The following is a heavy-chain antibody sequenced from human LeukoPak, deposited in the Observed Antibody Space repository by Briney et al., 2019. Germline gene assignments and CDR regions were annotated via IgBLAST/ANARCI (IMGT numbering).Heavy chain of an antibody. CDR1: GFTFDDYG. CDR3: ARDLSGGYDSGLDY. Sequence: PGGSLRLSCAASGFTFDDYGMTWVRQAPGKGLEWVSGINWNGGSTGYADSVKGRFTISRDNAKNSLYLQMNSLRAEDTALYYCARDLSGGYDSGLDYWGQGTLVTVSS. CDR2: INWNGGST. V-gene: IGHV3-20*04. D-gene: IGHD5-12*01. J-gene: IGHJ4*02.